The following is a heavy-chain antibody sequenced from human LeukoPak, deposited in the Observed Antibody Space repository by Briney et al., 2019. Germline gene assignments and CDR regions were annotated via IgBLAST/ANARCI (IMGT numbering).Heavy chain of an antibody. Sequence: ASLNLSCKASGGTFSSYSISWVRQAPGQGLDWVAGIVPIFGTANYAQKFQGRVTITTDESTRTAYMEMSSLRCEDRAVYYCARIREQRGSSGYLFDYWGQGTLATVSS. D-gene: IGHD3-22*01. CDR3: ARIREQRGSSGYLFDY. J-gene: IGHJ4*02. V-gene: IGHV1-69*05. CDR1: GGTFSSYS. CDR2: IVPIFGTA.